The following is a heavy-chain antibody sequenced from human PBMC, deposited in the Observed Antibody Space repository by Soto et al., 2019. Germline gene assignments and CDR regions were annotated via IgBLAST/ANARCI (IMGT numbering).Heavy chain of an antibody. D-gene: IGHD6-13*01. Sequence: QVPLVQSGAEVKQPGASVKVSCKASGYTFTSYDINWVRQATGQGLEWMGWMNPNSGPTGYAQTFQGRVTMPRSTPISTAYMELSSLRSEDKAEYYGARERAEAGFGYWGQGTLVTDSS. CDR2: MNPNSGPT. CDR1: GYTFTSYD. J-gene: IGHJ4*02. CDR3: ARERAEAGFGY. V-gene: IGHV1-8*01.